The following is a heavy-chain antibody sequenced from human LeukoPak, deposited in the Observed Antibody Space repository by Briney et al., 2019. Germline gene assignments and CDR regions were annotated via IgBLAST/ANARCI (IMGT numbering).Heavy chain of an antibody. V-gene: IGHV3-21*01. CDR1: GFTFSSYS. D-gene: IGHD2-2*01. CDR3: ARAFYCSSTSCYGDYYYYGMGV. J-gene: IGHJ6*04. CDR2: ISSSSSYI. Sequence: GGSLRLSCAASGFTFSSYSMNWVRQAPGKGLEWVSSISSSSSYIYYADSVKGRFTISRDNAKNSLYLQMNSLRAEDTAVYYCARAFYCSSTSCYGDYYYYGMGVWGKGTTVTVSS.